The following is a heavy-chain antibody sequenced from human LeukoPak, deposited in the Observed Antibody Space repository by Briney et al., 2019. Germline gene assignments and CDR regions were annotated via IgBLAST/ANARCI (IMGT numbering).Heavy chain of an antibody. D-gene: IGHD5-24*01. CDR2: ISSNGGST. V-gene: IGHV3-64D*06. CDR1: GFTFSSYA. J-gene: IGHJ3*02. CDR3: VKGVEMATTRAAFDI. Sequence: GGSLRLSCSASGFTFSSYAMHWVRQAPGKGLEYVSAISSNGGSTYYADSVKSRFTISRDNSKNTLYLQMSSLRAEDTAVYYRVKGVEMATTRAAFDIWGQGTMVTVSS.